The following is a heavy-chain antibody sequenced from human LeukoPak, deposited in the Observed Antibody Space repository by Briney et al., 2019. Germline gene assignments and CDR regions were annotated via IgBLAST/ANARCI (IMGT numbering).Heavy chain of an antibody. CDR2: ISGSGGST. Sequence: GGSLRLSCAASGFTFSSYGMSWVRQAPGKGLEWVSAISGSGGSTYYADSVKGRFTISRDNSKNTLYLQMNSLRAEDTAVYYCAKPKYCYDSSGSQVNKNLRYYYMDVWGKGTTVTISS. CDR1: GFTFSSYG. V-gene: IGHV3-23*01. D-gene: IGHD3-22*01. CDR3: AKPKYCYDSSGSQVNKNLRYYYMDV. J-gene: IGHJ6*03.